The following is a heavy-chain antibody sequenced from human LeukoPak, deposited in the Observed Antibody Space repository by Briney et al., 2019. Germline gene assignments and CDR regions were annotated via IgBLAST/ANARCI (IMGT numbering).Heavy chain of an antibody. CDR3: ARGGGYFDY. D-gene: IGHD3-10*01. CDR1: GGTFSSYG. Sequence: ASVKVSCKASGGTFSSYGISWVRQAPGQGLEWMGWISAYNGNTNYAQKLQGRVTMTTDTSTSTVYMELSSLRSEDTAVYYCARGGGYFDYWGQGTLVTVSS. V-gene: IGHV1-18*01. J-gene: IGHJ4*02. CDR2: ISAYNGNT.